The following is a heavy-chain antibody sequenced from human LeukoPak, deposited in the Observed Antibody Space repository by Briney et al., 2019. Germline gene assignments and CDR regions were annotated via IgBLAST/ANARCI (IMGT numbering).Heavy chain of an antibody. V-gene: IGHV4-59*01. CDR1: GGSISSYY. CDR2: IYYSWST. D-gene: IGHD5-18*01. CDR3: ARNGGGYSYGYYYYYYMDV. Sequence: SETLSLTCTVSGGSISSYYWRWIRQPPGKGLEWLGYIYYSWSTNYNPSLKSRVTISVDTSKNQFSLKLSSVTAADTAVYYCARNGGGYSYGYYYYYYMDVWGKGTTVTVSS. J-gene: IGHJ6*03.